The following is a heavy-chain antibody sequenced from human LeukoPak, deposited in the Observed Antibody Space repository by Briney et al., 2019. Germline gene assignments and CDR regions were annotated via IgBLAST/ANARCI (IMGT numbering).Heavy chain of an antibody. CDR3: ARSRTSSPYDKNLNF. Sequence: GGSLRLPCAASGFTFRSYTMIGVRESPGKGLKCFWSISSSINYIYHADSVKGRLPISRDDAQNSVYLQMDSLKDEDTAVYYCARSRTSSPYDKNLNFWSQGTLVIVSS. CDR1: GFTFRSYT. V-gene: IGHV3-21*01. J-gene: IGHJ4*02. D-gene: IGHD1-14*01. CDR2: ISSSINYI.